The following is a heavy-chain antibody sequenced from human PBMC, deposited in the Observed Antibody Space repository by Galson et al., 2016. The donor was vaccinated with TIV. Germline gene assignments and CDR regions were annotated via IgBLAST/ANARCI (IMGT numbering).Heavy chain of an antibody. V-gene: IGHV7-4-1*02. CDR1: GYTFRYYA. D-gene: IGHD6-19*01. J-gene: IGHJ4*02. CDR3: AREKAGPGY. Sequence: SVKVSCKASGYTFRYYAMNWMRQAPGQGFEWMGWINTDTGHPTYAQGFTGRFVFSLDTSVNTAYLEITSLRTEDTAVYYCAREKAGPGYWGQGTLVTVSS. CDR2: INTDTGHP.